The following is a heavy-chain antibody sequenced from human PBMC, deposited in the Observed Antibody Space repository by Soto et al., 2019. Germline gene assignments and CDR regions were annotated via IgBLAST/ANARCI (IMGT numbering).Heavy chain of an antibody. Sequence: ASVKVSCKASGYTFTSYGISWVRQAPGQGLEWMGWISAYNGNTNYAQKLQGRVTMTTDTSTSTAYTELRSLRSDDTAVYYCARGGRGADPEGAFDIWGQGTMVTVSS. CDR2: ISAYNGNT. D-gene: IGHD3-10*01. CDR3: ARGGRGADPEGAFDI. J-gene: IGHJ3*02. V-gene: IGHV1-18*01. CDR1: GYTFTSYG.